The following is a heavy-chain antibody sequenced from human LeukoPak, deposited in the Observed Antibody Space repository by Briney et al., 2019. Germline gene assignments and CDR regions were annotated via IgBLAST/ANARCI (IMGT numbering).Heavy chain of an antibody. CDR3: ARDTRLRYDILTGSIAYFDY. V-gene: IGHV4-31*03. Sequence: KTSETLSLTCTVSGGSISSSSYYWGWIRQPPGKGLEWIGYIYYSGSTYYNPSLKSRVTISVDTSKNQFSLKLSSVTAADTAVYYCARDTRLRYDILTGSIAYFDYWGQGTLVTVSS. J-gene: IGHJ4*02. CDR1: GGSISSSSYY. CDR2: IYYSGST. D-gene: IGHD3-9*01.